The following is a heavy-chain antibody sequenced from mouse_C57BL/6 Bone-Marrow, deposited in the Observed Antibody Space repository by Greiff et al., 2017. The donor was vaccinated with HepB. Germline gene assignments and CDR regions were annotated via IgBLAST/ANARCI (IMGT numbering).Heavy chain of an antibody. CDR2: ISSGGSYT. V-gene: IGHV5-6*01. J-gene: IGHJ4*01. Sequence: EVHLVESGGDLVKPGGSLKLSCAASGFTFSSYGMSWVRQTPDKRLEWVATISSGGSYTYYPDSVKGRFTISRDNAKNTLYLQMRSLKSEDTAMYYCARLLYAMDYWGQGTSVTVSS. CDR1: GFTFSSYG. CDR3: ARLLYAMDY.